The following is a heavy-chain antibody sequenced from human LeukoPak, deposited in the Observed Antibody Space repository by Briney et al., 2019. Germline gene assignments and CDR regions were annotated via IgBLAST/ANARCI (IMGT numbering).Heavy chain of an antibody. J-gene: IGHJ5*02. D-gene: IGHD3-10*01. CDR1: GFTVSTNY. V-gene: IGHV3-53*04. Sequence: GGSLRLSCAASGFTVSTNYMSWVRQAPGKGLEWVSVIYNSGTTYYADSVKGRFTISRHNSKNTLYLEMNSLRAEDTAVYYCARVYYGSGSFDPWGQETLVTVSS. CDR3: ARVYYGSGSFDP. CDR2: IYNSGTT.